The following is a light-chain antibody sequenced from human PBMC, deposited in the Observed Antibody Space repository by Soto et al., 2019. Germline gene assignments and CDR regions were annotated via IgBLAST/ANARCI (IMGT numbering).Light chain of an antibody. V-gene: IGKV3-20*01. J-gene: IGKJ2*01. CDR1: QSVSSSSY. CDR2: GAS. CDR3: RQYGSSPSYT. Sequence: EIVLTQSPGTLSLSPGERATLSCRASQSVSSSSYLAWYQQKPGQAPRLLIYGASSRATGIPDRFSGSGSETYFTLTISRLEPEDFAVYYCRQYGSSPSYTFGQGTKLEIK.